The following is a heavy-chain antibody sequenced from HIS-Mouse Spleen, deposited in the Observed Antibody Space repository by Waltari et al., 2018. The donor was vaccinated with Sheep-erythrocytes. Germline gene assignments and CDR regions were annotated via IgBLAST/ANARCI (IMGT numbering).Heavy chain of an antibody. CDR2: IGVGSGNT. CDR3: AAEANWGRHDAFDI. Sequence: QMQLVQSGPEVKKPGTSVKVSCKASGFTFTSSAMQGVRQARGQRLEWIGWIGVGSGNTNYAQKFQERVTITRDMSTSTAYMELSSLRSEDTAVYYCAAEANWGRHDAFDIWGQGTMVTVSS. J-gene: IGHJ3*02. CDR1: GFTFTSSA. D-gene: IGHD7-27*01. V-gene: IGHV1-58*02.